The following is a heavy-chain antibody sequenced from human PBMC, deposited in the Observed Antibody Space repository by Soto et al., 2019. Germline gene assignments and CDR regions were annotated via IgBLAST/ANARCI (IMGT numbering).Heavy chain of an antibody. D-gene: IGHD6-13*01. CDR2: MNPNSGNT. CDR1: GYTFASYD. Sequence: GASVKVSCKASGYTFASYDINWVRQATGQGLEWMGWMNPNSGNTGYAQKFQGRVTMTRNTSISTAYMELSSLRSEDTAVYYCARGWGIFPVDYYYYMDVWSKGTTVTVSS. V-gene: IGHV1-8*01. CDR3: ARGWGIFPVDYYYYMDV. J-gene: IGHJ6*03.